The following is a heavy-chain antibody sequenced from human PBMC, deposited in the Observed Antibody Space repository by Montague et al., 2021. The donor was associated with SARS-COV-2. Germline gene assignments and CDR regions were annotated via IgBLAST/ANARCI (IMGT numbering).Heavy chain of an antibody. CDR2: IKQSGST. Sequence: SETLSLTCGVYGGSFGDDHWSWIRQPPGKGLEWIGDIKQSGSTNXNSSLKSRVTISVDTSRNQFSLKLTSVTAADTAVYFCARGHLSVSMIVVVFTSASYYFDYWGQGALVTVSS. D-gene: IGHD3-22*01. CDR1: GGSFGDDH. V-gene: IGHV4-34*01. J-gene: IGHJ4*02. CDR3: ARGHLSVSMIVVVFTSASYYFDY.